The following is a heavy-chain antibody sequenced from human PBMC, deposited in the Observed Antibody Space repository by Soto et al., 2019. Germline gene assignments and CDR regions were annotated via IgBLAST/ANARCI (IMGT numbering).Heavy chain of an antibody. Sequence: ASVKVSCKASGYTFTSYAMHWVRQAPGQRLEWMGWINAGNGNTKYSQKFQGRVTITRDTSASTAYMELSSLRSEDTAVYYCARAQWLVRWYFQHWGQGTLVTVSS. CDR2: INAGNGNT. V-gene: IGHV1-3*01. CDR3: ARAQWLVRWYFQH. CDR1: GYTFTSYA. J-gene: IGHJ1*01. D-gene: IGHD6-19*01.